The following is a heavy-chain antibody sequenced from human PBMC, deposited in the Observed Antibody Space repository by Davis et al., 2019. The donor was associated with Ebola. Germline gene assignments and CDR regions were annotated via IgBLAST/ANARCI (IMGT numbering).Heavy chain of an antibody. CDR2: ISWNSGSI. CDR3: AKDFGAELGQGGFDY. Sequence: SLKISCAASGFTFSSYWMSWVRQAPGKGLEWVSGISWNSGSIGYADSVKGRFTISRDNAKNSLYLQMNSLRAEDMALYYCAKDFGAELGQGGFDYWGQGTLVTVSS. J-gene: IGHJ4*02. CDR1: GFTFSSYW. V-gene: IGHV3-9*03. D-gene: IGHD7-27*01.